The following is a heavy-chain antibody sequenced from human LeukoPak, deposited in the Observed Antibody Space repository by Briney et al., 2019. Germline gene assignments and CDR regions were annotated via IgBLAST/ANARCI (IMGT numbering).Heavy chain of an antibody. J-gene: IGHJ6*03. CDR3: ARGPVKYYYDSSGYYYKGYYYYYYYMDV. CDR1: GGTFSSYA. CDR2: IIPIFGTA. V-gene: IGHV1-69*05. D-gene: IGHD3-22*01. Sequence: ASVKVSCKASGGTFSSYAISWVRQAPGQGLEWMGGIIPIFGTANYAQKFQGRVTITTDESTSTAYMELSSLRSEDTAVYYCARGPVKYYYDSSGYYYKGYYYYYYYMDVWGKGTTVTVSS.